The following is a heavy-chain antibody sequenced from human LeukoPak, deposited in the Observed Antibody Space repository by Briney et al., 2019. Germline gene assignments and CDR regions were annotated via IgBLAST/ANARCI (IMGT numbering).Heavy chain of an antibody. V-gene: IGHV4-31*03. CDR3: ARDGSSSFDP. Sequence: PSETLSLTCTVSGGSISSGGYYWSWIRQHPGKGLEWIGYIYYSGSTYYNPSLKSRVTISVDTSKNQFSLKLSSVTAADTAVYYCARDGSSSFDPWGQGTLVTVSS. CDR1: GGSISSGGYY. CDR2: IYYSGST. J-gene: IGHJ5*02. D-gene: IGHD2-2*01.